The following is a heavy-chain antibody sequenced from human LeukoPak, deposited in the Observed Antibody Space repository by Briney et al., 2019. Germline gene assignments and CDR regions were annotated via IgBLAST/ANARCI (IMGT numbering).Heavy chain of an antibody. CDR1: GFTFRKFA. Sequence: GGSLRLSCAVSGFTFRKFAMSWLRQAPGKGLEGVSSISGSGGRAHYADSVEGRFTISRDNSKNTLFLQMNSLRAEDTAIYFCAKEGGTYGDYPYFDSWGQGTLVTVSS. D-gene: IGHD4-17*01. V-gene: IGHV3-23*01. CDR2: ISGSGGRA. J-gene: IGHJ4*02. CDR3: AKEGGTYGDYPYFDS.